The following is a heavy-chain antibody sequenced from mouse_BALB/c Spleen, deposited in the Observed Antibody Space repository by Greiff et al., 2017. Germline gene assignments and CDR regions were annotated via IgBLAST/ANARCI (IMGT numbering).Heavy chain of an antibody. Sequence: QVQLKQSGPGLVQPSQCLSITCTASGFSLTSYGVHWVRQSPGKGLEWLGVIWSGGSTDYNAAFISRLSISKDNSKSQVFFKMNSLQANDTAIYYCARKGDGYYYAMDYWGQGTSVTVSS. J-gene: IGHJ4*01. CDR3: ARKGDGYYYAMDY. CDR2: IWSGGST. D-gene: IGHD2-3*01. CDR1: GFSLTSYG. V-gene: IGHV2-2*02.